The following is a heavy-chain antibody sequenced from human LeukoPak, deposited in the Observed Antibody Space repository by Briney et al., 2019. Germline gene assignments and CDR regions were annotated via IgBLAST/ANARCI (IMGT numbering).Heavy chain of an antibody. CDR3: TREFSVVANFDY. CDR1: GFTFTIHT. Sequence: GGSLRLSCVDSGFTFTIHTTNWVRQAPGRGLEWVSSISRSSDNIRYADSVKGRFTISRDNAKNSLYLQMNSLRAEDTAMYYCTREFSVVANFDYWGQGTLVTVSS. CDR2: ISRSSDNI. J-gene: IGHJ4*02. V-gene: IGHV3-21*01. D-gene: IGHD2-21*01.